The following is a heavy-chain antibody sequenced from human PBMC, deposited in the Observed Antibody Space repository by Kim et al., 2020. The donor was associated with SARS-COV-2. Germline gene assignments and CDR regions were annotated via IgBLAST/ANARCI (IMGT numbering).Heavy chain of an antibody. J-gene: IGHJ4*02. V-gene: IGHV4-30-2*05. CDR3: AREGRGGYGFFDY. D-gene: IGHD5-12*01. Sequence: STPTLTSRVTIPKDTSKNQFSLKPSSVTAADTAVYYCAREGRGGYGFFDYWGQGTLVTVSS.